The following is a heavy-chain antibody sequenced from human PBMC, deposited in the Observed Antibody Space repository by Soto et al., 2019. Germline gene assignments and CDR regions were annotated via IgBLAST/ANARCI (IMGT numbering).Heavy chain of an antibody. V-gene: IGHV4-59*08. CDR1: GGSISSYY. J-gene: IGHJ6*03. D-gene: IGHD2-2*01. CDR3: ARHGVPPPDIVVVPAAISYYYYMDV. Sequence: SETLSLTCTVSGGSISSYYWSWIRQPPGKGLEWIGYIYYSGSTNYNPSLKSRVTISVDTSKNQFSLKLSSVTAADPAVYYCARHGVPPPDIVVVPAAISYYYYMDVWGKGTTVTVSS. CDR2: IYYSGST.